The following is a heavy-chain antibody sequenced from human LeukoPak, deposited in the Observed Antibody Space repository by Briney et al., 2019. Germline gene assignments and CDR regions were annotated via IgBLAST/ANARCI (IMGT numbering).Heavy chain of an antibody. CDR1: GFTFTSYA. CDR2: ISGSGGYT. D-gene: IGHD6-19*01. V-gene: IGHV3-23*01. CDR3: AQQWLVLGAFDI. Sequence: GGSLRLSCAASGFTFTSYATYWVRQAPGKGLEWVSGISGSGGYTYYADSVKGRFTISRDNSKNTLYLQMNSLRAEDTAVYYCAQQWLVLGAFDIWGQGTMVTVSS. J-gene: IGHJ3*02.